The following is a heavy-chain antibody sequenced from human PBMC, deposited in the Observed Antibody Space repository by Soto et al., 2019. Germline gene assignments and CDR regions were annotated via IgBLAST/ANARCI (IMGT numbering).Heavy chain of an antibody. J-gene: IGHJ6*02. V-gene: IGHV3-33*01. D-gene: IGHD6-13*01. CDR3: ARAPGYSSSWYLSRNYYYGMDV. CDR2: IWYDGSNK. Sequence: GGSLRLSCTASGFTFSSYGMHWVRQAPGKGLEWVAVIWYDGSNKYYADSVKGRFTISRDNSKNTLYLQMNSLRAEDTAVYYCARAPGYSSSWYLSRNYYYGMDVWGQGTTVTVSS. CDR1: GFTFSSYG.